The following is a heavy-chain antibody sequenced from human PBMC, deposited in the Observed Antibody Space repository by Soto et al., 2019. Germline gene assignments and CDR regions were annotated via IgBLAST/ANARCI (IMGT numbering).Heavy chain of an antibody. CDR2: IHNSGST. Sequence: QVQLQESGPGLVKPSETLSLTCTVSGGSISSYLWSWIRQAPGKGPEWIGCIHNSGSTKYSPSLKSRVTISVDTSKNQLSLKLTSVTAADTAVYYCARGWDGDYFVNWYFDLWGRGTLVTVSS. D-gene: IGHD4-17*01. V-gene: IGHV4-59*01. CDR1: GGSISSYL. J-gene: IGHJ2*01. CDR3: ARGWDGDYFVNWYFDL.